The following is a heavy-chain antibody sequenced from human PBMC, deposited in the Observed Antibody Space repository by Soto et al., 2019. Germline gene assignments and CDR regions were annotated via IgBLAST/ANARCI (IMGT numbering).Heavy chain of an antibody. CDR3: ASGRVAALLDY. CDR1: GGSISSYY. V-gene: IGHV4-59*01. Sequence: TSETLSLTCTVSGGSISSYYWSWIRQPPGKGLEWIGYIYYSGSTNYNPSLRSRVTISVDTSKNQFSLKLSSVTAADTAVYYCASGRVAALLDYWGQGTLVTVSS. CDR2: IYYSGST. J-gene: IGHJ4*02. D-gene: IGHD6-6*01.